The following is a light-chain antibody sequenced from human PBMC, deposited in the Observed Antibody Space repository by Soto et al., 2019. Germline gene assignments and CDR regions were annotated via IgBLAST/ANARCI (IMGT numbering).Light chain of an antibody. CDR1: SSNIGSNT. CDR2: STN. V-gene: IGLV1-44*01. J-gene: IGLJ1*01. Sequence: QSVLTQPPSASATPGQRVTVSCSGTSSNIGSNTVHWYQQLPGTAPRLIIYSTNKRPSGVPDRFSGSKSGTSASLAISGLQSEADADYYCAEWDDSLDGFVFGAGTKMTVL. CDR3: AEWDDSLDGFV.